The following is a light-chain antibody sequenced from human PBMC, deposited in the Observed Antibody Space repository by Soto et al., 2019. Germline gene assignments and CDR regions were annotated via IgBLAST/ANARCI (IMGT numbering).Light chain of an antibody. Sequence: EIVLTQSPATLSLSPGERATLSCRASQSVSSYLAWYQQKPGQAPRLLIYDASNRATGIPARFSGSGSGTDFPLTISSLEPEDFAFYYCQQRSNWRWTFGQGTKVEIK. CDR3: QQRSNWRWT. J-gene: IGKJ1*01. V-gene: IGKV3-11*01. CDR1: QSVSSY. CDR2: DAS.